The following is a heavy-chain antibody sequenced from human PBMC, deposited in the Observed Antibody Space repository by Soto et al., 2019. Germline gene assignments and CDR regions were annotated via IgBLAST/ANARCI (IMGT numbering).Heavy chain of an antibody. D-gene: IGHD3-22*01. V-gene: IGHV3-53*01. CDR1: GFTVSSNY. CDR2: IYTGGST. Sequence: EVQLVESGGGLIQPGGSLRLSCAASGFTVSSNYMSWVRQAPGKGLEWVSVIYTGGSTYHADSVKGRFSISRDNSKNMLHLQMNSLRTEDTAVYYCASPPHNSDSSVDAFDIWGQGTMVTVSS. CDR3: ASPPHNSDSSVDAFDI. J-gene: IGHJ3*02.